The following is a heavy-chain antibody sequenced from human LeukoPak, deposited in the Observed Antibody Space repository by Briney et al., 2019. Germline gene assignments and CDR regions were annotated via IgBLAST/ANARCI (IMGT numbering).Heavy chain of an antibody. Sequence: ASVKVSCKASGGTFSSYAISWVRQAPGQGLEWMGRIIPILGIANYAQKLQGRVTMTTDTSTSTAYMELRSLRSDDTAVYYCARGYCSSTSCSPGDYWGQGTLVTVSS. CDR2: IIPILGIA. CDR1: GGTFSSYA. D-gene: IGHD2-2*01. J-gene: IGHJ4*02. CDR3: ARGYCSSTSCSPGDY. V-gene: IGHV1-69*04.